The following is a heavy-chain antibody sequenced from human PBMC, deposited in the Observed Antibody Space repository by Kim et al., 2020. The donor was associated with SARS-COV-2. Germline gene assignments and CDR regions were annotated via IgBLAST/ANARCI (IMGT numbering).Heavy chain of an antibody. CDR1: GFTFSNAW. D-gene: IGHD4-17*01. V-gene: IGHV3-15*01. CDR2: IKSKTDGGTT. Sequence: GSLRLSCAASGFTFSNAWMSWVRQAPGKGLEWVGRIKSKTDGGTTDYAAPVKGRFTISRDDSKNTLYLQMNSLKTEDTVVYYCTTDLHDYGDLDYWGQGTLVTVSS. CDR3: TTDLHDYGDLDY. J-gene: IGHJ4*02.